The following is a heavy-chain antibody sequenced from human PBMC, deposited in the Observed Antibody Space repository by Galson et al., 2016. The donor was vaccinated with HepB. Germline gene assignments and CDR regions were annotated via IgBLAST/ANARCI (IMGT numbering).Heavy chain of an antibody. CDR1: GYTFTSYA. CDR2: INAGNGNT. D-gene: IGHD5-24*01. J-gene: IGHJ6*02. V-gene: IGHV1-3*01. Sequence: SVKVSCKASGYTFTSYAMHWVRQAPGQRLEWMGWINAGNGNTKYSQKFQGRVTISRDASASTAYMELSSRRSEDTAVYYGARVRDGYNHYYYYGMDVWGQGTTVTVSS. CDR3: ARVRDGYNHYYYYGMDV.